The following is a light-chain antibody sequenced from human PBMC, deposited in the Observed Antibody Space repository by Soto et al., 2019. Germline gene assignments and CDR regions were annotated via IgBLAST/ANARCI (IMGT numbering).Light chain of an antibody. CDR3: QKYRSWHSK. V-gene: IGKV3-15*01. CDR1: RGLASSY. Sequence: EIVMTQSQATLSLSPVERATLSCRSSRGLASSYLGWYQQKHGQAPRLLIYGASTRATDMPGTFSGRGSGTEFTITITSMRNEDFGVYYCQKYRSWHSKFGKGHKV. CDR2: GAS. J-gene: IGKJ1*01.